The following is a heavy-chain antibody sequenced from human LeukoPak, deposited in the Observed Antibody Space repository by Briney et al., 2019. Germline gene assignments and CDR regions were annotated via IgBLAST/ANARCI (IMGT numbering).Heavy chain of an antibody. J-gene: IGHJ4*02. CDR3: ARPDSSSWYFDY. CDR1: GGSISSSSYY. V-gene: IGHV4-39*01. CDR2: IYYSGST. Sequence: PSETLSLTCTVSGGSISSSSYYWDWSRQPPGKGLEWIGSIYYSGSTYYNPSLKSRVTISVDTSKNQFSLKLSSVTAADTAVYYCARPDSSSWYFDYWGQGTLVTVSS. D-gene: IGHD6-13*01.